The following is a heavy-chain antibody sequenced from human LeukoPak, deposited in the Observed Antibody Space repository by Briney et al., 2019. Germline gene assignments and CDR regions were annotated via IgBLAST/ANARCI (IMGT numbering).Heavy chain of an antibody. V-gene: IGHV3-48*04. J-gene: IGHJ6*03. D-gene: IGHD3-10*01. Sequence: AGGSLRLSCAASGFTFSSYSMNWVRQAPGKGLEWVSYISSSSSTIYYADSVKGRFTISRDNAKNSLYLQMNSLRAEDTAVYYCARRGVDYYYYYMDVWGKGTTVTVSS. CDR2: ISSSSSTI. CDR3: ARRGVDYYYYYMDV. CDR1: GFTFSSYS.